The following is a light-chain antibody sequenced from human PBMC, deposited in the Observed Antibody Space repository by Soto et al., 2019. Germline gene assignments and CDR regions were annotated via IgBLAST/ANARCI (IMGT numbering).Light chain of an antibody. CDR1: QSISSW. CDR2: DAS. Sequence: IQVSKSAFPLSASVADIVATTFRASQSISSWLAWYQQKPGKAPKLLIYDASRLQSGVPSRFSGSGSGTDFTLTINTLQPDDIATYYCQQCYSTPRFGRGTKVDIK. CDR3: QQCYSTPR. J-gene: IGKJ4*01. V-gene: IGKV1-5*01.